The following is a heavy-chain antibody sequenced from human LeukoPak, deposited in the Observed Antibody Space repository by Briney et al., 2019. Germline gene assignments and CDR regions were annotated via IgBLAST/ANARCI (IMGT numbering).Heavy chain of an antibody. J-gene: IGHJ4*02. V-gene: IGHV1-18*01. CDR3: ARSIAAAGQSLDY. CDR2: INAYNGNT. D-gene: IGHD6-13*01. CDR1: GYTFTRNG. Sequence: ASVKVSCKASGYTFTRNGISWVRQAPGQGLEWMGWINAYNGNTNYAQKLQGRVTMTTDTSTSTAYTELRSLRSDDTAVYYCARSIAAAGQSLDYWGQGTLVTVSS.